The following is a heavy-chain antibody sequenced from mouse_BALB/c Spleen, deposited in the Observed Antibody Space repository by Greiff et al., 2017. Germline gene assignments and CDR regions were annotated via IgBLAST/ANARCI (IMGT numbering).Heavy chain of an antibody. D-gene: IGHD2-1*01. J-gene: IGHJ4*01. V-gene: IGHV5-17*02. Sequence: EVHVVESGGGLVQPGGSRKLSCAASGFTFSSFGMHWVRQAPEKGLEWVAYISSGSSTIYYADTVKGRFTITRDNPTNTLFLQMTSLRSEDTAMYYCAGKGAYYGNCEGDYAMDYWGQGTSVTVSA. CDR1: GFTFSSFG. CDR2: ISSGSSTI. CDR3: AGKGAYYGNCEGDYAMDY.